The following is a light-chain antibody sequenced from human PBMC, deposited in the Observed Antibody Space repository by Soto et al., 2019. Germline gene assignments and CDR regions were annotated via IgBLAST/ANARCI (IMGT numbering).Light chain of an antibody. CDR3: SSYTSDSTGV. Sequence: QSVLTQPASVSGSPGQSITISCTGTSSDVGGYNFVSWYQQHPGKAPKLMIYEVTNRPSGVSNRFSGSKSGNTASLTISGLQAEDEADYYCSSYTSDSTGVFGGGTSSPS. CDR2: EVT. J-gene: IGLJ3*02. CDR1: SSDVGGYNF. V-gene: IGLV2-14*01.